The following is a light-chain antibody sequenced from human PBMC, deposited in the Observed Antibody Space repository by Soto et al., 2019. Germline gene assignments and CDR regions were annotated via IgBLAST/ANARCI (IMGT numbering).Light chain of an antibody. CDR2: AAS. J-gene: IGKJ1*01. V-gene: IGKV1-6*01. Sequence: IQLPQSPSSLSASVGDRVTITCRASQGIRNDLGWYQHKPGRAPKLLIHAASSLQSGVPSRFSGSGSGTDFTLTISCLQSEDFATYYCQQYYSYPWTFGQGTKVDIK. CDR1: QGIRND. CDR3: QQYYSYPWT.